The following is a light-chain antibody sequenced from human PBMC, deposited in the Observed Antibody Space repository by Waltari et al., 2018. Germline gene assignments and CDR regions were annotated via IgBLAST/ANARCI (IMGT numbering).Light chain of an antibody. J-gene: IGKJ1*01. V-gene: IGKV1-39*01. Sequence: DIQMTQSPSSLSASVGDRVTITCRASQSISTYLNWDQQKPGKAPKLLIYAASTLQSGVPSRFSGSGSGTDFTLTITSLQPEDFATYSCQQSYSALWTFGQGTKVEIK. CDR3: QQSYSALWT. CDR2: AAS. CDR1: QSISTY.